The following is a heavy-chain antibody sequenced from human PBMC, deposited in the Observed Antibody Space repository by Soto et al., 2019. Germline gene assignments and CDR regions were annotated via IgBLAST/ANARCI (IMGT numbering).Heavy chain of an antibody. CDR1: GFTFSNAW. Sequence: GGSLRLSCAASGFTFSNAWMSWVRQAPGKGLEWVGRIKGEADGGTTDYAAPVKGRITISRDDSKNTLYLQMNSLKTEDTAVYYCTTEDRTGYCSSTSCYLHRAFDIWGQGTMVTVSS. CDR3: TTEDRTGYCSSTSCYLHRAFDI. CDR2: IKGEADGGTT. V-gene: IGHV3-15*01. J-gene: IGHJ3*02. D-gene: IGHD2-2*01.